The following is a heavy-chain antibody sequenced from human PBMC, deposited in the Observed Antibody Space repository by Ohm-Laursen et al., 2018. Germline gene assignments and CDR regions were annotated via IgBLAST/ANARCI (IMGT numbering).Heavy chain of an antibody. V-gene: IGHV3-23*01. Sequence: SLRLSCAASGFTFSSYAMSWVRQAPGKGLEWVSSISGNAVRTYDADSVKGRFSISRDNSKNTLDLQMNSLRAEDTAVYYCAKGPFIAVAGSNYFFDYWGQGTLVTVSP. D-gene: IGHD6-19*01. CDR1: GFTFSSYA. CDR3: AKGPFIAVAGSNYFFDY. J-gene: IGHJ4*02. CDR2: ISGNAVRT.